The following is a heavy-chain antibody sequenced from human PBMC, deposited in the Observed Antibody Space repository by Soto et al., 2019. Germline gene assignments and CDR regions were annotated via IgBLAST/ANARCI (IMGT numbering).Heavy chain of an antibody. CDR2: ISWDDDK. CDR1: GFSLSSWGVG. J-gene: IGHJ6*02. CDR3: AHSYDSSGYPFPPYGLDV. V-gene: IGHV2-5*02. Sequence: QITLKESGPTLVKPTQTLTLTCTFSGFSLSSWGVGVTWIRQPPGKALEYLAFISWDDDKRYSPSLKSRLTITKDTSKNQVVLTMTNMDPVDTATYYCAHSYDSSGYPFPPYGLDVWGQGTAVTVSS. D-gene: IGHD3-22*01.